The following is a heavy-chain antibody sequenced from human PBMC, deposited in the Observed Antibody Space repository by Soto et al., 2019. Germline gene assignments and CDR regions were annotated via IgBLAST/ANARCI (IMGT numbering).Heavy chain of an antibody. CDR3: ARQTSNYWYFDL. Sequence: QVQLVESGGGVVQPGRSLRLSCAASGFTFSSYAMHWVRQAPGKGLEWVAVISYDGSNKYYADSVKGRFTISRDNSKNTLYLQMNSLRAEDTAVYYCARQTSNYWYFDLWGRGTLVTVSS. CDR2: ISYDGSNK. D-gene: IGHD4-4*01. CDR1: GFTFSSYA. J-gene: IGHJ2*01. V-gene: IGHV3-30-3*01.